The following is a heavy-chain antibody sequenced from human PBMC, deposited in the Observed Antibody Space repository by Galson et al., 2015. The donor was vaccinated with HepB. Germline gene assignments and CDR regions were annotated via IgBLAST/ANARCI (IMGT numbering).Heavy chain of an antibody. CDR1: GGSIITDTYY. CDR3: VRDRGHSRRWDY. D-gene: IGHD5-12*01. J-gene: IGHJ4*02. CDR2: IYYSGTT. Sequence: SEILSLTCTVSGGSIITDTYYWAWIRQPPGKGLEWIGSIYYSGTTYYNPSLKSRLTMSVDTSKNQFSLKLNSVTAADTALYYRVRDRGHSRRWDYWGQGTLVTVSS. V-gene: IGHV4-39*07.